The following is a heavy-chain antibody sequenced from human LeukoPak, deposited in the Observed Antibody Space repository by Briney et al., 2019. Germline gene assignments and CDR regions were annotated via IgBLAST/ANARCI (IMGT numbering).Heavy chain of an antibody. D-gene: IGHD6-19*01. CDR3: AAQWLVSG. Sequence: GGSLRLSCAASGFTFSSYGMNWVRQAPGKGLEWVSGISGSGGTTYYADSVKGRFTISRDNSKNTLYLQMNSLTADDTAVYYCAAQWLVSGGGQGTLVTVSS. CDR1: GFTFSSYG. CDR2: ISGSGGTT. J-gene: IGHJ4*02. V-gene: IGHV3-23*01.